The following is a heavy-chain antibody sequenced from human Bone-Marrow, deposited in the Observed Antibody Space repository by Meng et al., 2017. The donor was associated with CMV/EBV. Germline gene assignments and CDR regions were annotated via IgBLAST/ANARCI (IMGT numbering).Heavy chain of an antibody. V-gene: IGHV4-59*01. CDR1: GGSISSYY. CDR3: ARGRGRRVNWSDP. D-gene: IGHD6-6*01. CDR2: IYYSGST. Sequence: SETLSLTCTVSGGSISSYYWSWIRQPPGKGLEWIGYIYYSGSTNYNPSLKSRVTISVDTSKNQFSLKLSSVTAADTAVYYCARGRGRRVNWSDPWGQGALVTVSS. J-gene: IGHJ5*02.